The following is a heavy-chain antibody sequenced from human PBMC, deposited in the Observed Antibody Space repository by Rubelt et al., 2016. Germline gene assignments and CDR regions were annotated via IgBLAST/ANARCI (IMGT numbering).Heavy chain of an antibody. CDR2: ISGSGGST. CDR1: GFTFSSYA. V-gene: IGHV3-23*01. D-gene: IGHD3-22*01. CDR3: ARDRSLMIVVSRADY. Sequence: EVQLLESGGGLVQPGGSLRLSCAASGFTFSSYAMSWVRQAPGKGLEWVSAISGSGGSTYYADSVKGRFTISRDNSKNTLYLQMNSLRAEDTAVYYCARDRSLMIVVSRADYWGQGTLVTVSS. J-gene: IGHJ4*02.